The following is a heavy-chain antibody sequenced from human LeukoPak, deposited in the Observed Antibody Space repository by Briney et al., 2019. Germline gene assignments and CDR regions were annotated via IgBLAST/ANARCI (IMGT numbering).Heavy chain of an antibody. CDR3: ARDLQMNYSDSSGYYYHDAFDI. CDR2: INPSGGST. V-gene: IGHV1-46*01. D-gene: IGHD3-22*01. Sequence: ASVKVSCKASGYTFTSYYMHWVRQAPGQGLEWMGIINPSGGSTSYAQKFQGRVTMTRDTSTSTVYMELSSLRSEDTAVYYCARDLQMNYSDSSGYYYHDAFDIWGQGTMVTVSS. CDR1: GYTFTSYY. J-gene: IGHJ3*02.